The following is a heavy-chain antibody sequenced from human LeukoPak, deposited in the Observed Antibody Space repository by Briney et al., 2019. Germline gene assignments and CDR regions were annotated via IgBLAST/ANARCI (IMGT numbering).Heavy chain of an antibody. Sequence: GGSLRLSCAASGFTFSSYVMSWVRQPPGKGLEWVSLISGSSGTTHYADSVKGRFTISRDNSKNTLYLQMNSLRAEDTAVYYCAKDPTFAYYFDSWGQGTLVTVSS. CDR2: ISGSSGTT. D-gene: IGHD2-21*01. J-gene: IGHJ4*02. CDR3: AKDPTFAYYFDS. V-gene: IGHV3-23*01. CDR1: GFTFSSYV.